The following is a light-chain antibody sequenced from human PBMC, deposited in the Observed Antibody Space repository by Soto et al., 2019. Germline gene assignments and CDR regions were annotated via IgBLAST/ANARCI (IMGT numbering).Light chain of an antibody. CDR1: SSDVGGYNY. CDR2: DVS. V-gene: IGLV2-14*03. Sequence: QSVLTHPASVSGSPGQSITISCTGTSSDVGGYNYVSWYQHHPGKAPKLMIFDVSNRPSGVSNRFSGSKSGNTASLTISGLQPEEEADYYCSSYTTSNTRQIVFGTGTKVTVL. J-gene: IGLJ1*01. CDR3: SSYTTSNTRQIV.